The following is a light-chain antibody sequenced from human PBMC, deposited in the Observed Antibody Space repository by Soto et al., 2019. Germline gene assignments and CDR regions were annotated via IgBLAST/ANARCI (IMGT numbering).Light chain of an antibody. J-gene: IGKJ1*01. CDR2: DAS. V-gene: IGKV3-15*01. CDR3: HQYNNWPPWT. CDR1: QSVSSN. Sequence: EIVMTQSPATLSVSPGERATLSCRASQSVSSNFAWYQQKPGQAPRLLIYDASTRATGIPARFSGSGSGTEFTLTITILQSEDFAVYYCHQYNNWPPWTFGQGTKVEIK.